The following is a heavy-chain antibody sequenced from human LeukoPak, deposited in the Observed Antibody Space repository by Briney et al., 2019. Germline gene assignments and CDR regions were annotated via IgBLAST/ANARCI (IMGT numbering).Heavy chain of an antibody. CDR3: ARVAAAGTFRDFDY. D-gene: IGHD6-13*01. CDR1: GFTVSSNY. J-gene: IGHJ4*02. V-gene: IGHV3-53*01. CDR2: IYSGGST. Sequence: GGSLRLSCAASGFTVSSNYMSWVRQAPGKGLEWVSVIYSGGSTYYADSVKGRFTISRDNSKNTLYLQMNSLRAEDTAVYYCARVAAAGTFRDFDYWGQGTLVTVSS.